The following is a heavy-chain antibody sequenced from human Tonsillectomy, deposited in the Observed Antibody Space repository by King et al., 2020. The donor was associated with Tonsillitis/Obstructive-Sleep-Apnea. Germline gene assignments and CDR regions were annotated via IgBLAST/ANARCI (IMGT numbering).Heavy chain of an antibody. V-gene: IGHV3-48*02. CDR2: ISSSSSAM. CDR3: VRGNDFWSAYYRADYYYMDV. Sequence: VQLVESGGGLVQPGGSLRLSCAASGFTFSSYSMNWVRQAPGKGLEWISYISSSSSAMYYADSEKGRFTISRNNAKNSLYLQMNSLRDEDTAVYYCVRGNDFWSAYYRADYYYMDVWGKGTTVTVSS. J-gene: IGHJ6*03. D-gene: IGHD3-3*01. CDR1: GFTFSSYS.